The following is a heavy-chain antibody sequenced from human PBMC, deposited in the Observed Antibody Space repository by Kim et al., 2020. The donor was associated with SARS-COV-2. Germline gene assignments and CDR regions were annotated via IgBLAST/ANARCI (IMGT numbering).Heavy chain of an antibody. D-gene: IGHD3-22*01. CDR3: ARVGWLLRGFDY. Sequence: TNYNPSLKSRVTISVDTSKNQFSLKLSSVTAADTAVYYCARVGWLLRGFDYWGQGTLVTVSS. V-gene: IGHV4-34*01. CDR2: T. J-gene: IGHJ4*02.